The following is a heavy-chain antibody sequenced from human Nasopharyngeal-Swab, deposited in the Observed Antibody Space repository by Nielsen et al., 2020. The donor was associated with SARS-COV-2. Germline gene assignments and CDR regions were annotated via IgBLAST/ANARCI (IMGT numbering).Heavy chain of an antibody. J-gene: IGHJ4*02. CDR3: ARRGYNYASPFDY. V-gene: IGHV4-39*01. CDR2: IYYSGST. D-gene: IGHD3-16*01. Sequence: SETLPLTCTVSGGSISSESHYWGWLRQPPGKGLEWIATIYYSGSTFYNPSLKSRVTISVDASENQFSLTLMSVTAADTAVFYCARRGYNYASPFDYWGQGTLVTVS. CDR1: GGSISSESHY.